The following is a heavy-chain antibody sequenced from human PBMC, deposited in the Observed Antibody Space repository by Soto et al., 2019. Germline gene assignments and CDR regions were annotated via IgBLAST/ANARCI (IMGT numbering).Heavy chain of an antibody. J-gene: IGHJ4*02. CDR1: GFTFSSYG. V-gene: IGHV3-33*01. D-gene: IGHD5-18*01. CDR3: ARAGPGDGIRETNDY. Sequence: QVQLVESGGGVVQPGRSLRLSCAASGFTFSSYGMHWVRQAPGKGLEWVAVIWYDGSNKYYADSVKGRFTISRDNSKNTLYLQMNSLRAEDTAVYYCARAGPGDGIRETNDYWGQGTLVTVSS. CDR2: IWYDGSNK.